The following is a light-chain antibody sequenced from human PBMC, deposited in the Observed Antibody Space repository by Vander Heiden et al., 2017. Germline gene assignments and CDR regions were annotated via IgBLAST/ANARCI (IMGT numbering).Light chain of an antibody. CDR2: GAS. J-gene: IGKJ1*01. CDR3: QQYGSSPPT. CDR1: KSVSSSY. V-gene: IGKV3-20*01. Sequence: DMVLTQSPAPLSLSPGKSATLSCRASKSVSSSYLAWYQQKPGQAPKLLIYGASSMATGIPDRFSGSGSGTDFTLTISRLEPEDFAVYYCQQYGSSPPTFGQGTKVEIK.